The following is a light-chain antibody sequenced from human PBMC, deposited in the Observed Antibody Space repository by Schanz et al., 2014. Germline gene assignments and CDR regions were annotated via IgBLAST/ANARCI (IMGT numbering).Light chain of an antibody. CDR2: DVS. Sequence: QSALTQPPSVSGSPGQSVTISCTGTSSDVGSYNRVSWYQQPPGTAPKLMIYDVSNRPSGVSNRFSASKSGNTASLTVSGLQAEDEADYYCASYTNTNTWVFGGGTKLTVL. J-gene: IGLJ3*02. V-gene: IGLV2-18*02. CDR1: SSDVGSYNR. CDR3: ASYTNTNTWV.